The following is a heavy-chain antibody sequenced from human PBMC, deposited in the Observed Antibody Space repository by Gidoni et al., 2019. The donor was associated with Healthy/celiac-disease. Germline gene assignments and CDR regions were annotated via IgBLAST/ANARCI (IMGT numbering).Heavy chain of an antibody. V-gene: IGHV3-48*03. D-gene: IGHD2-15*01. CDR3: ARDQVGAAPYGMDV. Sequence: EVQLVESGGGLVQPGGSLRLSCAASGFTFSSYEMNWVRQAPGKGLEWVSYISSSGSTIYYADSVKGRFTISRDNAKNSLYLQMNSLRAEDTAVYYCARDQVGAAPYGMDVWGQGTTVTVSS. CDR2: ISSSGSTI. J-gene: IGHJ6*02. CDR1: GFTFSSYE.